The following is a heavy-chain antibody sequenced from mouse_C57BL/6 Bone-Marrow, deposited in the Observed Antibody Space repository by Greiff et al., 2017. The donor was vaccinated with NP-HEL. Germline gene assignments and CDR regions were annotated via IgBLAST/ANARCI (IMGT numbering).Heavy chain of an antibody. CDR3: ARSAYYSNPAWFAY. CDR1: GFTFTDYY. D-gene: IGHD2-5*01. CDR2: IRNKANGYTT. J-gene: IGHJ3*01. Sequence: EVQVVESGGGLVQPGGSLSLSCAASGFTFTDYYMSWVRQPPGKALEWLGFIRNKANGYTTEYSASVKGRFTISRDNSQSILYLQMNALRAEDSATYYCARSAYYSNPAWFAYWGQGTLVTVSA. V-gene: IGHV7-3*01.